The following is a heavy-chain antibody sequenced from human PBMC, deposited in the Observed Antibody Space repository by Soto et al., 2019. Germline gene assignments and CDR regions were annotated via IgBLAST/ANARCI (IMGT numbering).Heavy chain of an antibody. V-gene: IGHV4-31*03. CDR1: GGSISSGGYY. D-gene: IGHD6-13*01. Sequence: SETLSLTCTVSGGSISSGGYYWSWIRQHPGKGLEWIGYIYYSGSTYYNPSLKSRVTISVDTSKNQFSLKLSSVTAADTAVYYCARGSSSWYFIYYWGQGTLVTVSS. J-gene: IGHJ4*02. CDR3: ARGSSSWYFIYY. CDR2: IYYSGST.